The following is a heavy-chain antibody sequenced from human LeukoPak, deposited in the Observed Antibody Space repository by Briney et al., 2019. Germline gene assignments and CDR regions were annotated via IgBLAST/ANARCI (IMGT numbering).Heavy chain of an antibody. CDR2: ISGSGGST. D-gene: IGHD2-21*02. Sequence: GGSLRLSCAASGFTFSSYGMSWVRQAPGKGLEWVSAISGSGGSTYYADSVKGRFTISRDNSKNTLYLQMNSLGAEDTAVYYCAKSYAAYCGGDCYLGYWGQGTLVTVSS. CDR3: AKSYAAYCGGDCYLGY. J-gene: IGHJ4*02. V-gene: IGHV3-23*01. CDR1: GFTFSSYG.